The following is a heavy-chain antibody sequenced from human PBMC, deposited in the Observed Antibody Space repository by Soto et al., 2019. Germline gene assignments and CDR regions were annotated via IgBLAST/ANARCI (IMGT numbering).Heavy chain of an antibody. Sequence: GGSLRLSCAASGFTFSSYGMHWVRQAPGKGLEWVAVISYDGSNKYYADSVKGRFTISRDNSKNTLYLQMNSLRAEDTAVYYCAKVSRRSGSYSPYYYYGMDVWGQGTTVTVSS. CDR3: AKVSRRSGSYSPYYYYGMDV. V-gene: IGHV3-30*18. CDR1: GFTFSSYG. J-gene: IGHJ6*02. D-gene: IGHD1-26*01. CDR2: ISYDGSNK.